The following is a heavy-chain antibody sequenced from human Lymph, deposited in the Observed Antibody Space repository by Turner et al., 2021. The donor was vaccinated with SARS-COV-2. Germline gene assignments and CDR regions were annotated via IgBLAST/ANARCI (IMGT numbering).Heavy chain of an antibody. CDR1: EFTFRNPG. CDR2: IWFDGTNK. CDR3: ARHNGGRLDY. J-gene: IGHJ4*02. V-gene: IGHV3-33*01. Sequence: QVQLVESGGGVGQPGRALRLSCAASEFTFRNPGMHWVRQAAGKGVKWVEVIWFDGTNKYYAGSSKGRFTFSRDNSKNTLYLQMNSLRAEDTAVYYCARHNGGRLDYWGQGTLVTVSS. D-gene: IGHD3-16*01.